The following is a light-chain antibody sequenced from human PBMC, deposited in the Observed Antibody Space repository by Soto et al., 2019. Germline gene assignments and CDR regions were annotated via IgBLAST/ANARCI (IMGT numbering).Light chain of an antibody. CDR3: AAWDDSLNGQVV. CDR2: NNN. Sequence: QSVLTQPPSASGTPGQRVTLSCSGSSSNIGSNTVNWYQLLPGTAPQLLIFNNNQRPSGVPDRFSGSKSGTSASLAISGLQSEEEAAYYCAAWDDSLNGQVVFGGGTKLTVL. CDR1: SSNIGSNT. V-gene: IGLV1-44*01. J-gene: IGLJ2*01.